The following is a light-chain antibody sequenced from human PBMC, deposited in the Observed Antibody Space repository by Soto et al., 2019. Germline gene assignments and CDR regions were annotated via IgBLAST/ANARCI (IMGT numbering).Light chain of an antibody. CDR3: QAWDSSTVV. J-gene: IGLJ2*01. V-gene: IGLV3-1*01. Sequence: SYELTQPPSVSVSPGQTASITCSGDKLGDKYVCWYQQRPGQSPVLVIYQNTKRPSGIPERFSGSNSGNTATLTISGTQAMDEADYYCQAWDSSTVVFGGGTKLTVL. CDR2: QNT. CDR1: KLGDKY.